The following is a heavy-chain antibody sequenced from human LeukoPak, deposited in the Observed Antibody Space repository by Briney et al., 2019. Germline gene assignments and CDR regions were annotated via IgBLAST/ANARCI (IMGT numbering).Heavy chain of an antibody. Sequence: ASVKVSCKASGGTFSSYAISWVRQAPGQGLEWMGGIIPIFGTANYAQKFQGRVTITADESTSTAYMELSSLRSEDTAVYYCARARLVQLEQLHAFDIWGQGTMVTVSS. CDR3: ARARLVQLEQLHAFDI. CDR1: GGTFSSYA. J-gene: IGHJ3*02. D-gene: IGHD1/OR15-1a*01. V-gene: IGHV1-69*13. CDR2: IIPIFGTA.